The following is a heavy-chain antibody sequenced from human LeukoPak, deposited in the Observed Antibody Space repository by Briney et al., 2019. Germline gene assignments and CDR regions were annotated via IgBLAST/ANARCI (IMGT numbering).Heavy chain of an antibody. CDR1: GYTFTGYY. CDR2: INPNSGGT. CDR3: ASLSRYDSSGYYRLDY. V-gene: IGHV1-2*02. Sequence: ASVKVSCKASGYTFTGYYMHCLRQAPRQGLEWMGCINPNSGGTNYAQKFQGRVTMTPDTSTSTDYMDLGRLRSDETGACYCASLSRYDSSGYYRLDYWGQGTLVTVSS. J-gene: IGHJ4*02. D-gene: IGHD3-22*01.